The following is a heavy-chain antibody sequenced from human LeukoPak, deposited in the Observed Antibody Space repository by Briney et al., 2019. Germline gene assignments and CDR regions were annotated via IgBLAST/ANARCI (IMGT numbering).Heavy chain of an antibody. V-gene: IGHV4-4*07. Sequence: SETLSLTCTVSGGSISSYYWSWIRQPAGEGLEWIGRIYSTGSTNYNPSLKSRVIMSVDTSNNQFSLKLSSVTAADTAVYYCARPKAVPGANHYYYYMDVWGKGTTVTVSS. D-gene: IGHD6-19*01. CDR1: GGSISSYY. CDR3: ARPKAVPGANHYYYYMDV. J-gene: IGHJ6*03. CDR2: IYSTGST.